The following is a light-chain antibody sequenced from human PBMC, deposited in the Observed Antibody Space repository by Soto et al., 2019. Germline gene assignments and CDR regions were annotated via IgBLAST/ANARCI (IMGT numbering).Light chain of an antibody. CDR3: CSYAGSSSYV. V-gene: IGLV2-23*02. J-gene: IGLJ1*01. Sequence: QPASVSGSPGQSITISCTGTSSDVGSYNLVSWYQQHPGKAPKLMIYEVSKRPSGVSNRFSGSKSGNTASLTISGLQAEDEADYYCCSYAGSSSYVFGTGTKVTVL. CDR1: SSDVGSYNL. CDR2: EVS.